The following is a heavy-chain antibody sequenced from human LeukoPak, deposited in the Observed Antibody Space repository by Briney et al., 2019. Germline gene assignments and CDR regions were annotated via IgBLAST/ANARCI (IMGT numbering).Heavy chain of an antibody. Sequence: GASVKVSCKASGYTFTGYYMHWVRQAPGQGLEWMGWINPNSDFTNFAQNFQGRVTMTRDTSISTAYMELSRLRSDDTAVYYCARGAYDYVWGSYRPFDYWGQGTLVTVSS. CDR3: ARGAYDYVWGSYRPFDY. V-gene: IGHV1-2*02. D-gene: IGHD3-16*02. CDR2: INPNSDFT. CDR1: GYTFTGYY. J-gene: IGHJ4*02.